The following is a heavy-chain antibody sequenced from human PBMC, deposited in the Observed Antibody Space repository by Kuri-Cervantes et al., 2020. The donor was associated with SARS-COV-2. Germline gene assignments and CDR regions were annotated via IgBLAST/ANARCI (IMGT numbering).Heavy chain of an antibody. J-gene: IGHJ4*02. D-gene: IGHD6-19*01. V-gene: IGHV3-11*04. CDR2: ISSSGSTI. CDR1: GFTFSDYY. CDR3: ARDPTPGIAVAGPWGNFDY. Sequence: GGSLRLSCAASGFTFSDYYMSWIRQAPGKGLEWVSYISSSGSTIYYADSVKGRFTISRDNAKNSLYLQMNSLRAEDTAVYYCARDPTPGIAVAGPWGNFDYWGQGTLVTVSS.